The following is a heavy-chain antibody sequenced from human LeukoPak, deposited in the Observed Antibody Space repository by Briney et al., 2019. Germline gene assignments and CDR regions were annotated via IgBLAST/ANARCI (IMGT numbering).Heavy chain of an antibody. D-gene: IGHD6-6*01. J-gene: IGHJ4*02. CDR1: GFTFSSYE. V-gene: IGHV3-15*01. CDR3: TTDGGIGPRPIFDY. CDR2: IKSKSDGGTT. Sequence: GGSLRLSCAASGFTFSSYEMNWVRQAPGKGLEWIGRIKSKSDGGTTDYAAPVEGRFTISRDDSKNTMYLQMNSLKTEDTAVYYCTTDGGIGPRPIFDYWGQGSQVTVSS.